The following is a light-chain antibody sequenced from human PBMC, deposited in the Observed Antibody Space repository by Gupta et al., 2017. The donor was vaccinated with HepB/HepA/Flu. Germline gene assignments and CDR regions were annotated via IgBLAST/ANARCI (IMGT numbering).Light chain of an antibody. CDR1: QSLGSR. CDR3: QQHKIWPPVT. CDR2: GSS. J-gene: IGKJ4*01. Sequence: EIVMTQSPATLSVSPGARATLSCRASQSLGSRLAWYQQKPGQAPRLLIYGSSTRATGSPARYSGSGYETEFTLTISSRQSEDFAVYYCQQHKIWPPVTFGRGTKVDIK. V-gene: IGKV3-15*01.